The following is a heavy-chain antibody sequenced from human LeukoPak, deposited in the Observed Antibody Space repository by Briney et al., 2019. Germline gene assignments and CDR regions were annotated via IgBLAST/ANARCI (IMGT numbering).Heavy chain of an antibody. CDR1: GYTFTSYG. V-gene: IGHV1-8*02. CDR2: MNPNSGNT. D-gene: IGHD1-26*01. J-gene: IGHJ4*02. CDR3: AMWELRSEY. Sequence: ASVKVSCKASGYTFTSYGISWVRQAPGQGLEWMGWMNPNSGNTGYAQRFQGRVTMTRNTSISTAYMELSRLRSEDTAVYYCAMWELRSEYWGQGTLVTVSS.